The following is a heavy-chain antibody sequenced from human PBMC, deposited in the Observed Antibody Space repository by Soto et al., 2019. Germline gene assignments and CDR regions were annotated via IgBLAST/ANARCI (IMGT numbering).Heavy chain of an antibody. D-gene: IGHD6-13*01. J-gene: IGHJ6*02. CDR2: IYSGGST. V-gene: IGHV3-53*01. CDR1: GFTVSSNY. Sequence: GGSLRLSCAASGFTVSSNYMSWVRQAPGKGLEWVSVIYSGGSTYYADSVKGRFTISRDNSKNTLYLQMNSLRAEDTAVYYCARDYGAAAGGYYYYYGMDVWGQGTTVT. CDR3: ARDYGAAAGGYYYYYGMDV.